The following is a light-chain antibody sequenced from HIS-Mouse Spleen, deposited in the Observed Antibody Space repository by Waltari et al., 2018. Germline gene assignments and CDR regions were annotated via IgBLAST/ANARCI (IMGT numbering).Light chain of an antibody. Sequence: SYDLTQPPSVSVSPGQTARITCSGDALPTKYAYLYQQKSGQAPVLFIYEDSKRPPGIPERFSGSSSGTMATLTISGAQVEDEADYYCYSTDSSGNHRVFGGGTKLTVL. CDR3: YSTDSSGNHRV. J-gene: IGLJ2*01. CDR1: ALPTKY. CDR2: EDS. V-gene: IGLV3-10*01.